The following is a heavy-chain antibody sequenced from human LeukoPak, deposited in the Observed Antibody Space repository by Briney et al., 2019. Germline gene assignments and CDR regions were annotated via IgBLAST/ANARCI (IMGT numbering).Heavy chain of an antibody. J-gene: IGHJ4*02. CDR3: VHFSTYYYDSSVDH. D-gene: IGHD3-22*01. Sequence: SGPTLVKPTQTLTLTCTFSGFSLTTSGVGVGWSRQPPGKALEWLAIIFWDDDKRYSPSLKSRLTITKDTSKNQVVLTMTDMDPVATAKYYCVHFSTYYYDSSVDHWGQGTVVTVSS. V-gene: IGHV2-5*02. CDR1: GFSLTTSGVG. CDR2: IFWDDDK.